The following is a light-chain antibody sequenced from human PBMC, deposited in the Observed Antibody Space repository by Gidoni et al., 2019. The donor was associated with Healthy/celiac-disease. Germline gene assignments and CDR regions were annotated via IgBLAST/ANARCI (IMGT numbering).Light chain of an antibody. CDR3: QQRSNWPRFT. CDR1: QSVSSY. V-gene: IGKV3-11*01. J-gene: IGKJ3*01. CDR2: DAS. Sequence: EIVLTPSPATLSLSPGERATLSCRASQSVSSYLAWHQQKPGQAPRLLIYDASNRATGSPARFSGSGSGTDFTLTISSLEPEDFAVYYCQQRSNWPRFTFGPGTKVDIK.